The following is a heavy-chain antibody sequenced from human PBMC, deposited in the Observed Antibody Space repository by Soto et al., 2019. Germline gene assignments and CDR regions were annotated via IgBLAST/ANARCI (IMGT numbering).Heavy chain of an antibody. V-gene: IGHV4-4*07. J-gene: IGHJ4*02. CDR3: TGGTFEPNAPYY. D-gene: IGHD2-8*01. Sequence: QVQLQESGPGLVNPWETLSLTCTVSGGSISNDRWSWVLQPAGKELEWIGRIFASGRTKYKPSLQSRVTKSVGTSKSHITLTMTLLTDAGTGVYFCTGGTFEPNAPYYWGQGIPVT. CDR2: IFASGRT. CDR1: GGSISNDR.